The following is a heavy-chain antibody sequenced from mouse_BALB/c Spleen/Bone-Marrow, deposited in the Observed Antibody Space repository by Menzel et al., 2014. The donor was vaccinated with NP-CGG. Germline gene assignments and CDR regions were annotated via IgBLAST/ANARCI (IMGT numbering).Heavy chain of an antibody. D-gene: IGHD1-2*01. CDR3: TRLHYYGYSAY. CDR2: INPDSSTI. V-gene: IGHV4-1*02. J-gene: IGHJ3*01. Sequence: EVHLVESGGGLVQPGGSLKLSCAASGFNFXRYWMSWVRQAPGKGLEWIGEINPDSSTINYTPSLKDKFIISRVNAKNTLYLQKSKVRSEDTALYYCTRLHYYGYSAYWGQGTLVTVS. CDR1: GFNFXRYW.